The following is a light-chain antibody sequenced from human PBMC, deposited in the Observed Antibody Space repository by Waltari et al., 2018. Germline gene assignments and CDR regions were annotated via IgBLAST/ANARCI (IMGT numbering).Light chain of an antibody. CDR3: FSAADDFWV. J-gene: IGLJ3*02. CDR2: QDT. Sequence: FDLTQPSSVSVSPVQTPRITCPGDIVTTKSTRWFQQKPGRAPLLLIYQDTERPLGIPERFSGTIAGTTITLTITGAQLEEEADYHCFSAADDFWVFGGGTKLTVL. CDR1: IVTTKS. V-gene: IGLV3-27*01.